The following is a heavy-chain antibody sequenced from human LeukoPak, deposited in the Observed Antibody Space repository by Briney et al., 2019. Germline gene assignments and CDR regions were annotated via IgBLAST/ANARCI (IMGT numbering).Heavy chain of an antibody. J-gene: IGHJ6*03. V-gene: IGHV7-4-1*02. CDR2: INTNTGNP. Sequence: GASVKVSCKASGYTFTSYAMNWVRQAPGQGLEWMGWINTNTGNPTYAQGFTGRFVFSLDTSVSTAYLQISSLKAEDTAVYYCASPSSSWQSYYYYYYYMDVWGKGTTVTVSS. CDR3: ASPSSSWQSYYYYYYYMDV. D-gene: IGHD6-13*01. CDR1: GYTFTSYA.